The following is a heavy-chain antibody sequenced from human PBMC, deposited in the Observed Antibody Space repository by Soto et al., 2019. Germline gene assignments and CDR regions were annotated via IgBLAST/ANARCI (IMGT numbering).Heavy chain of an antibody. Sequence: SETLSLTCTVSGGSISSYYWSWIRQPPGKGLEWIGYIYYSGSANYNPSLKSRVTISVDTSKNQFSLKLSSVTAADTAVYYCARDARGLELRYGMDVWGQGTTVTVSS. CDR1: GGSISSYY. CDR2: IYYSGSA. CDR3: ARDARGLELRYGMDV. J-gene: IGHJ6*02. V-gene: IGHV4-59*01. D-gene: IGHD1-7*01.